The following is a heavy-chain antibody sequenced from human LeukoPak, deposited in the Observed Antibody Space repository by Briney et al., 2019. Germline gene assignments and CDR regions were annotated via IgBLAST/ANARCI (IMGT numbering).Heavy chain of an antibody. Sequence: SETLSLTCTVSGGSISSGGYYWSWIRQPPGKGLEWIGEINHSGSTNYNPSLKSRVTISVDTSKNQFSLKLSSVTAADTAVYYCAREGWSFFDYWGQGTLVTVSS. V-gene: IGHV4-39*07. CDR2: INHSGST. CDR1: GGSISSGGYY. CDR3: AREGWSFFDY. D-gene: IGHD2-15*01. J-gene: IGHJ4*02.